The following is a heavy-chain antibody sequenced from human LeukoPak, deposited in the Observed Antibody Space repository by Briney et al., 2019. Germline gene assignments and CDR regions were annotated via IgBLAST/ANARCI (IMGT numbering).Heavy chain of an antibody. Sequence: ASAKVSCKASGGTFSSYAISWVRQAPGQGLEWMGGIIPIFGTANYAQKFQGRVTITADESTSTAYMELSSLRSEDTAVYYRAMNGYGDYDNDYWGQGTLVTVSS. D-gene: IGHD4-17*01. J-gene: IGHJ4*02. CDR3: AMNGYGDYDNDY. CDR1: GGTFSSYA. V-gene: IGHV1-69*13. CDR2: IIPIFGTA.